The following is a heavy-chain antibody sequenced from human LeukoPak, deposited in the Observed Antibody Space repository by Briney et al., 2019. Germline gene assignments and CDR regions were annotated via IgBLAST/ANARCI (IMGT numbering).Heavy chain of an antibody. D-gene: IGHD2-2*02. CDR1: GFTFSSYA. V-gene: IGHV3-30-3*01. CDR2: ISYDGSNK. J-gene: IGHJ6*02. CDR3: ARTYCSSTSCYKYYYYGMDV. Sequence: GGSLRLSCAASGFTFSSYAMHWVRQAPGKGLEWVAVISYDGSNKYYADSVKGRFTISRDNSKNTLYLQMNSLRAEDTAVYYCARTYCSSTSCYKYYYYGMDVWGQGTTVTVSS.